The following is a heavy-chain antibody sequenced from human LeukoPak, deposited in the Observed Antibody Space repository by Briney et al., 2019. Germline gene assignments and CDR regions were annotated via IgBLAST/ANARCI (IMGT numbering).Heavy chain of an antibody. J-gene: IGHJ4*02. V-gene: IGHV4-61*02. CDR2: IYTSGST. D-gene: IGHD3-22*01. Sequence: PSETLSLTCTVSGVTISSGSYYWSWIRQPAGKGLECIGRIYTSGSTNYNPSFKSRVTISVDTSKNQFSLKLSSVTAADTAVYYCARVAYYDSSGYSIFDYWGQGTLVTVSS. CDR1: GVTISSGSYY. CDR3: ARVAYYDSSGYSIFDY.